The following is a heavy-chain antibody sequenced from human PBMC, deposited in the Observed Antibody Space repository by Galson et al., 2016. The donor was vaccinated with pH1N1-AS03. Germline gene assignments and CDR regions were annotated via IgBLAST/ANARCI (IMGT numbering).Heavy chain of an antibody. CDR1: GDSISSGHW. Sequence: ETLSLTCGVSGDSISSGHWWSWVRQSPEKGLEWIGEIYHSGSTNIDPSLRSRVSMSVDKSNNHFSLTLTSVTAADTAVYYCAKYTPRYLSGSANYYRGPFDIWGQGTMVIVSA. CDR3: AKYTPRYLSGSANYYRGPFDI. V-gene: IGHV4-4*02. D-gene: IGHD3-10*01. J-gene: IGHJ3*02. CDR2: IYHSGST.